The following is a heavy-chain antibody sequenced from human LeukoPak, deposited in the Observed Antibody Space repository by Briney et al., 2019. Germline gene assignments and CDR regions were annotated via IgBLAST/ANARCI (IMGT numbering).Heavy chain of an antibody. CDR3: ARGYYDFWSGYRVFDY. J-gene: IGHJ4*02. CDR1: GYTFTSYG. V-gene: IGHV1-18*01. D-gene: IGHD3-3*01. Sequence: ASVKVSCKASGYTFTSYGISWVRRAPGQGLEWMGWNSAYNGNTNYAQKLQGRVTMTRNTSISTAYMELSSLRSEDTAVYYCARGYYDFWSGYRVFDYWGQGTLVTVSS. CDR2: NSAYNGNT.